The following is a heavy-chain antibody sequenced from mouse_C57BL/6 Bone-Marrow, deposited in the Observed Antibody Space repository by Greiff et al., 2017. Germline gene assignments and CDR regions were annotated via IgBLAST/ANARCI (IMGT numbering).Heavy chain of an antibody. CDR1: GYTFTSYW. V-gene: IGHV1-69*01. Sequence: VQLQQPGAELVMPGASVKLSCKASGYTFTSYWMHWVKQRPGQGLEWIGEIDPSDSYTNYNQKFKGKSTLTVDKSSSTAYMQLSSLTSEDSAVYYCVRSYYSNYVGVYYYAMDYWGQGTSVTVSS. CDR2: IDPSDSYT. D-gene: IGHD2-5*01. J-gene: IGHJ4*01. CDR3: VRSYYSNYVGVYYYAMDY.